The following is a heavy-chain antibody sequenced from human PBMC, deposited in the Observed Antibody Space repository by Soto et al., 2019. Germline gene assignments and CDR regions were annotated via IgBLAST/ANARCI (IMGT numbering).Heavy chain of an antibody. CDR2: INPSGGST. CDR1: GYTFASYY. J-gene: IGHJ5*02. CDR3: AREDCSGGSCYGWFDP. D-gene: IGHD2-15*01. V-gene: IGHV1-46*03. Sequence: ASVKVSCKASGYTFASYYMHWVRQAPGQGLEWMGIINPSGGSTSYAQKFQGRVTMTRDTSTSTVYMELSSLRSEDTAVYYCAREDCSGGSCYGWFDPWGQGTLVTVSS.